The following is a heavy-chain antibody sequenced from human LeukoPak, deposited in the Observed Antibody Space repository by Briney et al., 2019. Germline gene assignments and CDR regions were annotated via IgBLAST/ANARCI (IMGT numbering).Heavy chain of an antibody. CDR1: GGSFSGYY. Sequence: PSETLSLTCAVYGGSFSGYYWSWIRQPPGKGLEWIGEINHSGSTNYNPSLKSRVTISVDTSKNQFSLKLSSVTAADTAVYYCASVRGPTVTTMYFDYWGQGTLVTASS. V-gene: IGHV4-34*01. CDR2: INHSGST. D-gene: IGHD4-17*01. J-gene: IGHJ4*02. CDR3: ASVRGPTVTTMYFDY.